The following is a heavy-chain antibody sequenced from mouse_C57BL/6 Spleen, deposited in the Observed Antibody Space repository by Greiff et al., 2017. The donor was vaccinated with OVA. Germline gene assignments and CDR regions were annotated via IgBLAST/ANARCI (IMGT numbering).Heavy chain of an antibody. D-gene: IGHD2-4*01. Sequence: EVQLQQSGPELVKPGASVKIPCKASGYPFTDYNMDWVKPSHGKSLEWICDINPNNGGTIYNQKFKGKATFTVDKSASTAYMELRSQTSEDTAGYYCARGDEYEGFDDWGQGTTLTVSS. J-gene: IGHJ2*01. CDR1: GYPFTDYN. CDR2: INPNNGGT. V-gene: IGHV1-18*01. CDR3: ARGDEYEGFDD.